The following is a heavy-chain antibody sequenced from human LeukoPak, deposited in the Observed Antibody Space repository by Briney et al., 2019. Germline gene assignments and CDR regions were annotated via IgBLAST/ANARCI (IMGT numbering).Heavy chain of an antibody. CDR2: ISGSGRST. J-gene: IGHJ4*02. D-gene: IGHD6-13*01. CDR3: ARAKGIAAAATFIY. CDR1: GFTFSDYY. V-gene: IGHV3-23*01. Sequence: PGGSLRLSCAASGFTFSDYYMSWVRQAPGKGLEWVSAISGSGRSTYYADSVKGWFTISRDNSKNTLYLQMNSLRAEDTAVYYFARAKGIAAAATFIYWGQGTLVTVSS.